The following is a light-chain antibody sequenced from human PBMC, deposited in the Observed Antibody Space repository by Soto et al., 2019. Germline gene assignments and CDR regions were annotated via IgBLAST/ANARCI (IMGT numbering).Light chain of an antibody. V-gene: IGKV3-20*01. CDR3: QHYSSQT. Sequence: EIVLTQSPATLSLSPGARAPLSCRASQSVSSNYLAWYQQRPGQAPRRLIYGASSRATGIPDRSRGSGSGTDFTLTISRLEPEDSAVYFCQHYSSQTFGQGTKVDIK. CDR1: QSVSSNY. CDR2: GAS. J-gene: IGKJ1*01.